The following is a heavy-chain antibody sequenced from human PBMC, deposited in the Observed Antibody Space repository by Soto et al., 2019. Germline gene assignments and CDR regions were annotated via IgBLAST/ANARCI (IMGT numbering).Heavy chain of an antibody. CDR3: ARGAAGAFDY. J-gene: IGHJ4*02. CDR2: INPYNGKT. D-gene: IGHD2-15*01. CDR1: GYTFGRYG. V-gene: IGHV1-18*01. Sequence: QVQVVQSGPEVKKPGASVKVSCTTSGYTFGRYGVSWVRQAPGQGLEWVGWINPYNGKTDYEQNLQGRVTMTTDTSTTTAYMELRSLRSDDTAVYYCARGAAGAFDYWGQGTLVTVSS.